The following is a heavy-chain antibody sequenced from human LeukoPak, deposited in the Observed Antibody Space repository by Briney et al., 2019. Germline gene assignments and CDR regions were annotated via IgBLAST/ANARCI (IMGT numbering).Heavy chain of an antibody. Sequence: GGSLRLSCAASGFTFSSYSMNWVRQAPGKGLEWVSSISSSSSYIYYADSVKGRYTISRDNAKNSLYLQMNSLRAEDTAVYYCAREVGATSFDYWGQGTLVTVSS. J-gene: IGHJ4*02. CDR3: AREVGATSFDY. D-gene: IGHD1-26*01. CDR2: ISSSSSYI. V-gene: IGHV3-21*01. CDR1: GFTFSSYS.